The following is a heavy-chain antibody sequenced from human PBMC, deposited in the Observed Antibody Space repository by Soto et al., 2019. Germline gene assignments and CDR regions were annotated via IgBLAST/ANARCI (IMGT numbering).Heavy chain of an antibody. CDR3: ARDYLATLKIYCSGGNCPIDY. D-gene: IGHD2-15*01. CDR2: ISSRNTI. CDR1: GFTFSDYS. Sequence: QVQLVESGGGAVKPGGSLRLSCVASGFTFSDYSMSWIRQAAGQGLEWLSYISSRNTIYYAESVKGRFTISRDNAKNSMYMQLNRLTAEDKAVYYCARDYLATLKIYCSGGNCPIDYWGQGTLVTVSS. V-gene: IGHV3-11*01. J-gene: IGHJ4*02.